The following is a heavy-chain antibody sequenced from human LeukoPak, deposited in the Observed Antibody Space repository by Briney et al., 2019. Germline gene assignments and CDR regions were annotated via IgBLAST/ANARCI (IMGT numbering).Heavy chain of an antibody. D-gene: IGHD6-6*01. J-gene: IGHJ4*02. V-gene: IGHV4-39*07. CDR3: ARLGGYSSSSLDY. CDR2: IYHSGST. Sequence: SETLSLTCTVSGGSISSSSYYWGWIRQPPGKRLEWIGSIYHSGSTYYNPSLKSRVTISVDTSKNQFSLKLSSVTAADTAVYYCARLGGYSSSSLDYWGQGTLVTVSS. CDR1: GGSISSSSYY.